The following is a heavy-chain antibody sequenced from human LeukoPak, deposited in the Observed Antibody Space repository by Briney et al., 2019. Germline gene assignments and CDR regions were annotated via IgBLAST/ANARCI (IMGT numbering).Heavy chain of an antibody. V-gene: IGHV4-38-2*02. CDR3: ARAREPLVYTYYFDH. Sequence: SETLSLTCTVSGFSISSGYFWGWIRQPPGRGLDYIGRIYHSGTTYYNPSLKSRVTISVDTSKNQFSLKLSSVTAADTAVYYCARAREPLVYTYYFDHWGQGTLVTVSS. CDR1: GFSISSGYF. J-gene: IGHJ4*02. D-gene: IGHD6-13*01. CDR2: IYHSGTT.